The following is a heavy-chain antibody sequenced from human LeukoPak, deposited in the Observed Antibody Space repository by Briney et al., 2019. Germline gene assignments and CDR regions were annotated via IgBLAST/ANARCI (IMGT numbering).Heavy chain of an antibody. V-gene: IGHV4-38-2*02. CDR2: IYHSGST. J-gene: IGHJ5*02. Sequence: SETLSLTCTVYGYSISRGYYWGWIRQPPGKGLEWSGSIYHSGSTYYNPSLKSRVTISVDTSKNQLSLKLSSVPAADTAVYYCASDGDHTYYYDSQGWFDPWGQGTLVTVSS. CDR1: GYSISRGYY. CDR3: ASDGDHTYYYDSQGWFDP. D-gene: IGHD3-22*01.